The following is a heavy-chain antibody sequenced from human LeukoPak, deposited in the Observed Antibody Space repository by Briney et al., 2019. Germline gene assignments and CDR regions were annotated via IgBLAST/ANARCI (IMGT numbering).Heavy chain of an antibody. CDR3: ARGPYGSGSYYNLDY. CDR2: INPNSGGT. Sequence: GASVTVSCKASGYTFTGYYIHWLRQAPGQGLEWMGWINPNSGGTNYAQKFQGRVTMTRDMSTSTVYMELSSLRSEDTAVYYCARGPYGSGSYYNLDYWGQGTLVTVSS. V-gene: IGHV1-2*02. CDR1: GYTFTGYY. D-gene: IGHD3-10*01. J-gene: IGHJ4*02.